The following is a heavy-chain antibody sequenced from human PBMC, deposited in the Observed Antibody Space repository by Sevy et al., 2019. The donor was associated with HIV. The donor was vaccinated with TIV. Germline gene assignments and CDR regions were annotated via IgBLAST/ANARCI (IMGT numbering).Heavy chain of an antibody. CDR2: IRGSGGGT. Sequence: GGSLRLSCAASGLTFSSYAMSWVRQAPGKGLGWVSAIRGSGGGTYYADSVKGRFTISRDNSKNTLYLQMNSLRAEDTAVYYCAKGTNYYDSSGYSHFDYWGQRTLVTVSS. CDR3: AKGTNYYDSSGYSHFDY. J-gene: IGHJ4*02. V-gene: IGHV3-23*01. D-gene: IGHD3-22*01. CDR1: GLTFSSYA.